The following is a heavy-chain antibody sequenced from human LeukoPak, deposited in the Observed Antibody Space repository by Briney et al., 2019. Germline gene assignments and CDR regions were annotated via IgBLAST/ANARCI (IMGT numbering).Heavy chain of an antibody. J-gene: IGHJ5*02. CDR2: VIPIFGTA. V-gene: IGHV1-69*13. D-gene: IGHD3-22*01. CDR3: ARSAIEDYYDSSGYYPLNWFDP. Sequence: SVKVSCKASGGTFSSYAISWVRQAPGQGLEWMGGVIPIFGTANYAQKYQGRVTITADESTSTAYMELSSLRSEDTAVYYCARSAIEDYYDSSGYYPLNWFDPWGQGTLVTVSS. CDR1: GGTFSSYA.